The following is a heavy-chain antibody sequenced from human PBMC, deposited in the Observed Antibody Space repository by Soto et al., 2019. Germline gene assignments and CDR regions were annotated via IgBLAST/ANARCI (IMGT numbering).Heavy chain of an antibody. D-gene: IGHD6-13*01. Sequence: EVQLLESGGGLVQPGGSVRLSCAASGFTFSSYAMSGDRQAPGIGVGWVSAISGGTRSRYYADSVKGRFTISIDNSKNTRYLQRNSMRAEDTAVYYCEKERRAAAGTPTLDFWGQGTLVTVSS. CDR1: GFTFSSYA. V-gene: IGHV3-23*01. J-gene: IGHJ4*02. CDR3: EKERRAAAGTPTLDF. CDR2: ISGGTRSR.